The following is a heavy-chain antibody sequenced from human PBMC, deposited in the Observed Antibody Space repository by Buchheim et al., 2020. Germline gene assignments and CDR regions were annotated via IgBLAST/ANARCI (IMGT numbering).Heavy chain of an antibody. CDR3: AKTYGSGSYWGNWFDP. V-gene: IGHV3-23*01. CDR2: ISGSGTST. CDR1: GFTFSSHA. J-gene: IGHJ5*02. Sequence: EVQLLESGGGLVQPGGSLRLSCAASGFTFSSHAMSWVRQAPGKGLEWVSVISGSGTSTSYADSVTGRFAISRDNSKSTLYLQMSSLRADDTAVYYCAKTYGSGSYWGNWFDPWGQGTL. D-gene: IGHD3-10*01.